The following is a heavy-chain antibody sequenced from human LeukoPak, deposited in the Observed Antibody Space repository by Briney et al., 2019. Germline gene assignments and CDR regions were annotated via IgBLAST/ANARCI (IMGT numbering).Heavy chain of an antibody. D-gene: IGHD3-22*01. CDR2: IWYDRSLK. CDR3: ARGQRATLDHSDSRASPNWIDP. Sequence: PGMSLRLSCAASGFDFGSYNIHWVRQAPGKGPEWVAVIWYDRSLKYYVDSVKGRFTISRDNSENTLYLQMNSLRVEDTAVFYCARGQRATLDHSDSRASPNWIDPWGQGTQVTVTP. J-gene: IGHJ5*02. CDR1: GFDFGSYN. V-gene: IGHV3-33*01.